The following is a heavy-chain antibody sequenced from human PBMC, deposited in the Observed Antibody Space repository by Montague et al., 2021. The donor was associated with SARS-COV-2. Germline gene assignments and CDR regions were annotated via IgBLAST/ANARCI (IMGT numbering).Heavy chain of an antibody. V-gene: IGHV4-39*01. Sequence: IYYSGGTYYNPSLGSRVTITADTSKNQFSLWLNSVTAADTAVYYCARHSRFRPPLESFDYWGQG. D-gene: IGHD3-3*01. CDR3: ARHSRFRPPLESFDY. J-gene: IGHJ4*02. CDR2: IYYSGGT.